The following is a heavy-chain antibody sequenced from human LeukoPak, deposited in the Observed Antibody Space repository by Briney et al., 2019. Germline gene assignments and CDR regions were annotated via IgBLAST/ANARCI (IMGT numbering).Heavy chain of an antibody. J-gene: IGHJ4*02. D-gene: IGHD3-22*01. CDR2: IHYSGST. CDR3: ARAGYYYDDNYFDY. V-gene: IGHV4-39*01. CDR1: GGSIRSSSYY. Sequence: SETLSLTCTVSGGSIRSSSYYWGWIRQPPGKGLEWIGNIHYSGSTFYNPSLKSRVTISVDKSRNQFSLMLTSVTAADTAVYYCARAGYYYDDNYFDYWGQGTLVTVFS.